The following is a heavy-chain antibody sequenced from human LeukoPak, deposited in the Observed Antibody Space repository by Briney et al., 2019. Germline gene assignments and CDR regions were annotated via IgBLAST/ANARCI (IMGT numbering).Heavy chain of an antibody. J-gene: IGHJ3*02. CDR1: GGSISSYY. CDR2: IYYSGST. D-gene: IGHD3-22*01. V-gene: IGHV4-59*01. CDR3: ARDRFYYDSSGYHDAFDI. Sequence: SETLSLTCTVSGGSISSYYCSWIRQPPGKGLEWIGYIYYSGSTNYNPSLKSRVTISVDTSKNQFSLKLSSVTAADTAVYYCARDRFYYDSSGYHDAFDIWGQGTMVTVSS.